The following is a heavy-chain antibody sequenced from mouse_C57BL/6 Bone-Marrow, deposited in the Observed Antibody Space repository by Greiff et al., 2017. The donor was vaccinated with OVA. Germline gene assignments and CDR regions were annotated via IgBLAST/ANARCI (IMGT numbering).Heavy chain of an antibody. CDR3: AREGLLLDYAMDY. Sequence: EVKVVESGGGLVKPGGSLKLSCAASGFTFSSYAMSWVRQTPEQRLEWVATISDGGSYTYYPDNVKGRFTISRDNAKNNLYLQMSHLKSEDTAMYYCAREGLLLDYAMDYWGQGTSVTVSS. J-gene: IGHJ4*01. CDR2: ISDGGSYT. D-gene: IGHD2-1*01. V-gene: IGHV5-4*01. CDR1: GFTFSSYA.